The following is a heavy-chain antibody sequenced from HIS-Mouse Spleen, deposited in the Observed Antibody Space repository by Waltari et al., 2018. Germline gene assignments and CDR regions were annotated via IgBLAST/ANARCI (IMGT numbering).Heavy chain of an antibody. CDR2: INHSGST. V-gene: IGHV4-34*01. CDR1: GGSFRGYY. Sequence: QVQLQQWGAGLLKPSETLSLTCAVYGGSFRGYYWSWIRPPPGKGLEWIGEINHSGSTNYNPSLKSRVTISVDTSKNQFSLKLSSVTAADTAVYYCARGYGPEDYYGMDVWGQGTTVTVSS. CDR3: ARGYGPEDYYGMDV. D-gene: IGHD4-17*01. J-gene: IGHJ6*02.